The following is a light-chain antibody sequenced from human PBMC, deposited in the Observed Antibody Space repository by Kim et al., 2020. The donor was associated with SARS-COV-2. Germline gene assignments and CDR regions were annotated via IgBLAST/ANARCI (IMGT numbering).Light chain of an antibody. CDR1: SLRTYY. J-gene: IGLJ2*01. CDR3: NSRDSNDNVV. CDR2: GKN. V-gene: IGLV3-19*01. Sequence: VALGQTVRITCQGDSLRTYYATWYQQKPGQAPIVGIYGKNNRPSGIPDRFSGSSSGNTASLTITGTQAGDEADYYCNSRDSNDNVVFCGGTQLTVL.